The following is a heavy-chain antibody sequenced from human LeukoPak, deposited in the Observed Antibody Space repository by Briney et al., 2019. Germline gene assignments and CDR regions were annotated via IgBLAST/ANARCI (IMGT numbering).Heavy chain of an antibody. CDR3: ARRQGNSLGAFDI. D-gene: IGHD2-21*01. V-gene: IGHV1-2*02. J-gene: IGHJ3*02. CDR1: GCTFTSYY. Sequence: ASVKVSCKASGCTFTSYYMHWVRQAPGQGLEWMGWISPHNGGTNYAQKFPGRVTMTRDTSISTAYMDLSGLRSDDTAVYYCARRQGNSLGAFDIWGQGTMITVSS. CDR2: ISPHNGGT.